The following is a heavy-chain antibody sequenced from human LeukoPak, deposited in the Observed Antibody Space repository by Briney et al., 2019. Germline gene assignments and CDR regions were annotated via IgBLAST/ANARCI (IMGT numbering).Heavy chain of an antibody. CDR1: GYTFTSYY. CDR3: ARAKLLVGTIRSSAFDV. V-gene: IGHV1-46*01. CDR2: INPSGGNT. Sequence: AASVKVSCKASGYTFTSYYLHWVRQAPGQGLEWMGIINPSGGNTIYAQKFQGRVTMTSDTPTTTVYMELSSLRSEDTAVYYCARAKLLVGTIRSSAFDVWGQGTMVTVSS. J-gene: IGHJ3*01. D-gene: IGHD1-26*01.